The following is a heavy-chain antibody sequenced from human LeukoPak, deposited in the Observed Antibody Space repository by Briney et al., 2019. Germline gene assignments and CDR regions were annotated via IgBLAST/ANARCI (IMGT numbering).Heavy chain of an antibody. Sequence: ASVKVSRKASGYTFTGYYMHWVRQAPGQGLEWMGWINPNSGGTNYAQKFQGRVTMTRDTSISTAYMELSRLRSDDTAVYYCARPDYDFWSGYYHALDYWGQGTLVTVSS. CDR2: INPNSGGT. V-gene: IGHV1-2*02. CDR1: GYTFTGYY. CDR3: ARPDYDFWSGYYHALDY. D-gene: IGHD3-3*01. J-gene: IGHJ4*02.